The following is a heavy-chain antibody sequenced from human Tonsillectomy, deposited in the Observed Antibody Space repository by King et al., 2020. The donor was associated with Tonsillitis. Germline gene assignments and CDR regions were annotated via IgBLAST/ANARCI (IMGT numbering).Heavy chain of an antibody. D-gene: IGHD3-3*01. Sequence: VQLVESGGGVVQPGRSLRLSCAASGFTFSSYGMHWVRQAPGKGLEWVAVIWYEGSNKYYADSVTGRFTISREHSKNTRYLQMNSLRADDTAVYYCARDKLPYYDFWSGAGDAFDIWGQGTMVTVSS. CDR1: GFTFSSYG. V-gene: IGHV3-33*01. CDR3: ARDKLPYYDFWSGAGDAFDI. CDR2: IWYEGSNK. J-gene: IGHJ3*02.